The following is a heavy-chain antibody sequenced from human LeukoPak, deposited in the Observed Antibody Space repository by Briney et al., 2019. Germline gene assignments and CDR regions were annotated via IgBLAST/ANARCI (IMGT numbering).Heavy chain of an antibody. CDR2: ICDSGRTI. CDR1: GFTFSDYY. Sequence: PGGSLRLSCAASGFTFSDYYVSWIRQAPGKGLEWISYICDSGRTIYYADSVKGRFTISRDNAKNSVYLQMNNLGAEDTAVYYCARDRLGDYDHSGYYDKWGQGTLVTVSS. CDR3: ARDRLGDYDHSGYYDK. J-gene: IGHJ4*02. V-gene: IGHV3-11*01. D-gene: IGHD3-22*01.